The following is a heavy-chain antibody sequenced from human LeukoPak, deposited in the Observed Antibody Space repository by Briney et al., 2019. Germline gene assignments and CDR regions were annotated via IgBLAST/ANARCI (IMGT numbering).Heavy chain of an antibody. V-gene: IGHV3-23*01. CDR2: MRGDGGDI. J-gene: IGHJ4*02. Sequence: QPGGSLRLSCAASGFTFSSYAMSWVRQAPGKGLEWVSAMRGDGGDILYADSVKGRFTISRDNSKNTLYLQMNSLRAEDTAVYYCAKRDFWSGWADYWGQGTLVTVSS. D-gene: IGHD3-3*01. CDR3: AKRDFWSGWADY. CDR1: GFTFSSYA.